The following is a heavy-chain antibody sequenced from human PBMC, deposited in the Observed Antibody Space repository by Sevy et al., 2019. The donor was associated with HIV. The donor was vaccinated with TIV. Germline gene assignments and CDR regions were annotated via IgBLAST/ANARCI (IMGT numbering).Heavy chain of an antibody. CDR2: VWEDIINK. V-gene: IGHV3-33*01. Sequence: GGSLRLSCVASGFTFSNYGMHWVRQAPGKGLEWVATVWEDIINKHYADSAKGRFTTSSDNSKNTLYLQMNSLRAEDTAVYYCASLPNNYYVRGGSSGDDGFDIWGQGTMVTVSS. CDR3: ASLPNNYYVRGGSSGDDGFDI. D-gene: IGHD3-10*02. CDR1: GFTFSNYG. J-gene: IGHJ3*02.